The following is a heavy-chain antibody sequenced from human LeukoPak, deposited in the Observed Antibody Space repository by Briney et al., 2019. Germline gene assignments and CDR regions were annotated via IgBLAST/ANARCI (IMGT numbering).Heavy chain of an antibody. J-gene: IGHJ4*02. Sequence: SETLSLTCTVSGGSISSYYWSWIRQPPGKGLEWIGHIYYSGNTNYNPSLKSRVTISVDTSKNQFPLKLSSVTAADTAAYYCARDIGGATYFDYWGQGTLVTVSS. CDR1: GGSISSYY. D-gene: IGHD1-26*01. V-gene: IGHV4-59*01. CDR3: ARDIGGATYFDY. CDR2: IYYSGNT.